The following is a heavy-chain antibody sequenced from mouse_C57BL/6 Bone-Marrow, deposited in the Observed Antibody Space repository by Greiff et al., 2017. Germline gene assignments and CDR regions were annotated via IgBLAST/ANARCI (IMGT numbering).Heavy chain of an antibody. CDR3: TTELRYAMDY. J-gene: IGHJ4*01. CDR1: GFNIKDDY. V-gene: IGHV14-4*01. D-gene: IGHD1-1*01. Sequence: VQLQQSGAELVRPGASVKLSCTASGFNIKDDYMHWVKQRPEQGLEWIGWIDPENGDTEYASKFQGKATITADTSSNTASLQLSSLTSEDTAVYYWTTELRYAMDYWGQGTSVTVSS. CDR2: IDPENGDT.